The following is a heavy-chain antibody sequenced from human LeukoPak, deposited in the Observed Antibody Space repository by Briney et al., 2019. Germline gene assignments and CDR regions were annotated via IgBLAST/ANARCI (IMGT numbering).Heavy chain of an antibody. CDR1: GGSISSYY. CDR3: AVLYSSSSNWFDP. CDR2: INHSGST. Sequence: SETLSLTCTVSGGSISSYYWSWIRQPAGKGLEWIGEINHSGSTNYNPSLKSRVTISVDTSKNQFSLKLSSVTAADTAVYYCAVLYSSSSNWFDPWGQGTLVTVSS. J-gene: IGHJ5*02. D-gene: IGHD6-13*01. V-gene: IGHV4-34*01.